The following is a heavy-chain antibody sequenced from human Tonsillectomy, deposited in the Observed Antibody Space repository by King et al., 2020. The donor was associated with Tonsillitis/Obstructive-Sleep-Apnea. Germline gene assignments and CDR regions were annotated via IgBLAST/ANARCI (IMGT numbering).Heavy chain of an antibody. CDR3: ARGDTTVTPRYYYYMDV. CDR2: INPNSVFT. V-gene: IGHV1-2*04. J-gene: IGHJ6*03. D-gene: IGHD4-11*01. CDR1: GYTFTGYF. Sequence: QLVQSGAEVKKPGASVKVSCKASGYTFTGYFMHWVRQAPGQGLEWMGFINPNSVFTNYSQEFQSLVTMTRDTSISTAYMELSRLRSDDTAVYYCARGDTTVTPRYYYYMDVWGKGTTVTVSS.